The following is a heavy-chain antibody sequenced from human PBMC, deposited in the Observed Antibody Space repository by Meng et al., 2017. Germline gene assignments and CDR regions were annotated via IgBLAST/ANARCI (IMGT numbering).Heavy chain of an antibody. CDR3: ARGGRVRGVSYYYYGMDV. D-gene: IGHD3-10*01. CDR2: IYSGGST. J-gene: IGHJ6*02. Sequence: GESLKISCAASGFTVSSNYMSWVRQAPGKGLEWVSVIYSGGSTYYADSVKGRFTISRDNSKNTLYLKMNSLRAEDTAVYYCARGGRVRGVSYYYYGMDVWGQGTTVTVSS. V-gene: IGHV3-66*02. CDR1: GFTVSSNY.